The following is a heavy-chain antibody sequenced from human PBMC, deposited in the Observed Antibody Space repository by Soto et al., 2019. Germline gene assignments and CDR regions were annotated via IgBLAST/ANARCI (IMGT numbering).Heavy chain of an antibody. CDR3: ARGMTPPGAPAWYYFDS. CDR2: FSLSGTT. CDR1: GASITSSSY. Sequence: QVQLVESGPGLMKPSETLSLTCTVSGASITSSSYWSWIRQPAGKGLEWIGRFSLSGTTNYNPSLRSRVTMSADVSKNQFSLRLTSVTAADTALYYCARGMTPPGAPAWYYFDSWGQGTLVTVSS. D-gene: IGHD2-8*02. V-gene: IGHV4-4*07. J-gene: IGHJ4*02.